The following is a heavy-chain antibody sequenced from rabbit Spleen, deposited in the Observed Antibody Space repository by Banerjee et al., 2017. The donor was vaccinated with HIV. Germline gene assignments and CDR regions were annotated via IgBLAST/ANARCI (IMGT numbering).Heavy chain of an antibody. CDR1: GLDFSSRYW. J-gene: IGHJ4*01. Sequence: QQQLEESGGDLVKPGTSLTLTCTASGLDFSSRYWICWVRQAPGKGLEWIACIDVVSSGSTYYASWAKGRFTVSKTSSTTVTLQMTSLTAADTATYFCARDLTDVIGWNFGWWGPGTLVTVS. D-gene: IGHD1-1*01. CDR3: ARDLTDVIGWNFGW. V-gene: IGHV1S45*01. CDR2: IDVVSSGST.